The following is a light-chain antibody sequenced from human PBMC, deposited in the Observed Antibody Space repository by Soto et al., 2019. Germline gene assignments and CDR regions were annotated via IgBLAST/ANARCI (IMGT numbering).Light chain of an antibody. CDR2: DVS. CDR1: QSVSRW. Sequence: DIQMTQSPSTLSASVGERDTITCRASQSVSRWLAWYQQKPGKVPTVLIYDVSTLQSGVPSRFSGCGSGTEFTLTITSLQPDDFATYYCQEYTTYSRTFGQGTKVDIK. J-gene: IGKJ1*01. V-gene: IGKV1-5*01. CDR3: QEYTTYSRT.